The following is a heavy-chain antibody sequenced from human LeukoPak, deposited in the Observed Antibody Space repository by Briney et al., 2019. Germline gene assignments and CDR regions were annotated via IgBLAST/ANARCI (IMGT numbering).Heavy chain of an antibody. CDR1: GVTFSSDS. CDR3: ACLSGYDEGDLDY. J-gene: IGHJ4*02. CDR2: ISSSSTYI. Sequence: GGSLRLSCAASGVTFSSDSMNWVRQAPGKGLEWVSSISSSSTYIFYADSVKGRFTISRDNAKNSLYLQMNSLRAEDTAVYYCACLSGYDEGDLDYWGQGTLVTVSS. D-gene: IGHD5-12*01. V-gene: IGHV3-21*01.